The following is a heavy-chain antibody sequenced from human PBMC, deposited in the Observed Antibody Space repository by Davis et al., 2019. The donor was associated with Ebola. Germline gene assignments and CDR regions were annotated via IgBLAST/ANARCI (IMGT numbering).Heavy chain of an antibody. CDR3: ARAVITGGQ. CDR2: INHSGST. J-gene: IGHJ4*02. CDR1: GGSFSGYN. D-gene: IGHD3-16*01. V-gene: IGHV4-34*01. Sequence: SETLSLTCAVYGGSFSGYNWYWIRQPPGKGLEWIGEINHSGSTNYNQSLKSRVTISVDTSKNQFSLKLNSVTAADTAIYYCARAVITGGQWGQGTLVTVSS.